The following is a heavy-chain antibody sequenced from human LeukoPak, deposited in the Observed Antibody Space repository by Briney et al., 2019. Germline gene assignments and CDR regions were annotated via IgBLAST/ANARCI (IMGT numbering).Heavy chain of an antibody. V-gene: IGHV4-4*02. CDR2: IYHSGST. J-gene: IGHJ4*02. CDR1: GGSISSSNW. CDR3: ASVRGSDGEAYFDY. D-gene: IGHD3-10*01. Sequence: SGTLSLTCAVSGGSISSSNWWSWVRQPPGKGLEWIGEIYHSGSTNYNPSLKSRVTISVDKSKNLFSLKLSSVTAADTAVYYCASVRGSDGEAYFDYWGQGTLVTVSS.